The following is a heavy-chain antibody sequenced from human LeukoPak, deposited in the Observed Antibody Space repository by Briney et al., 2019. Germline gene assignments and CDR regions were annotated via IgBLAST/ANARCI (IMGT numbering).Heavy chain of an antibody. J-gene: IGHJ3*02. Sequence: ASVKVSCKASGYTFTTYDINWVRQAPGQGLEWMGWMNPNTANTGYAQKFQGRVTLTRSTSINTAYMELSSLRSDDTAVYYCARILGARFLEWSDDAFDIWGQGTMVTVSS. CDR1: GYTFTTYD. CDR3: ARILGARFLEWSDDAFDI. V-gene: IGHV1-8*03. CDR2: MNPNTANT. D-gene: IGHD3-3*01.